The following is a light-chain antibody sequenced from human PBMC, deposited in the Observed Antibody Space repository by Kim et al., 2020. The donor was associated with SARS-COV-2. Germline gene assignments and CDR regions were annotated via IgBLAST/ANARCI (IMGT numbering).Light chain of an antibody. V-gene: IGLV5-39*01. J-gene: IGLJ3*02. Sequence: FTWTLRHDINVNTYNLYWYQQKPGSLPHYLLRFKSAPNNQQGSGVPIRFSGSKDASTNAGLLLISGLQSEDESDYYCAIWYSNTWVFGGGTQLTVL. CDR3: AIWYSNTWV. CDR1: HDINVNTYN. CDR2: FKSAPNN.